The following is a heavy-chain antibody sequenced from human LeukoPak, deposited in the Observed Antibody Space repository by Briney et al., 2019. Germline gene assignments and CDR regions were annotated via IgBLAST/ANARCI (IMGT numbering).Heavy chain of an antibody. Sequence: SETLSLTCTVSGGSISSYYWSWIRQPPGKGLEWIGYIYYSGSTNYNPSLKSRVTISVDTSKNQFSLKLSSVTAADTAVYYCARDRVGQQRVGRNSYYYYMDVWGKGTTVTISS. CDR3: ARDRVGQQRVGRNSYYYYMDV. V-gene: IGHV4-59*01. D-gene: IGHD6-13*01. CDR2: IYYSGST. CDR1: GGSISSYY. J-gene: IGHJ6*03.